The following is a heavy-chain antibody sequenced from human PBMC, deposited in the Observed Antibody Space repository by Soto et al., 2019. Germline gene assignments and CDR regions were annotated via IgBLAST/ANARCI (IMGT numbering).Heavy chain of an antibody. CDR1: GFSFSSYW. CDR2: LHSDGSTT. D-gene: IGHD2-2*02. CDR3: ARELPTAIRGGYYYSYGMDV. V-gene: IGHV3-74*01. J-gene: IGHJ6*02. Sequence: GGSLRLSCAASGFSFSSYWMHWVRQAPGKGLVWVSRLHSDGSTTSYADSVKGRLTISRDNAKNTLFLQMNSLRAEDTAVYYCARELPTAIRGGYYYSYGMDVWGQGTTVTVSS.